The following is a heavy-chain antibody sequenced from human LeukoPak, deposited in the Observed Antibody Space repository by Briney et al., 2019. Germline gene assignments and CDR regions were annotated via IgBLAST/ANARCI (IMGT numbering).Heavy chain of an antibody. V-gene: IGHV3-23*01. Sequence: PGRSLRLSCAASGFTFSSCAMSWVRQAPGKGLEWVSTISGSGGSTYYADSVKGRFTISRDNSKNTLYLQMNSLRAEDTAVYYCAKVGDDILTGYLSPDYWGQGSLVTVSS. CDR3: AKVGDDILTGYLSPDY. D-gene: IGHD3-9*01. J-gene: IGHJ4*02. CDR2: ISGSGGST. CDR1: GFTFSSCA.